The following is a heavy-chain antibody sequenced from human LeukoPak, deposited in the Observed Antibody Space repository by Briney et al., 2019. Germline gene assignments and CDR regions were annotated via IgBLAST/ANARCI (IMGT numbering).Heavy chain of an antibody. CDR1: GFTFSSYG. V-gene: IGHV3-30*03. Sequence: GRSLRLSCAAYGFTFSSYGMHWVRQAPGKGLEWVAVISYDGSNKYYADSVKGRFTISRDNSKNTLYLQMNSLRAEDTAVYYCATPRSVVVAVTLFQHWGQGTLVTVSS. CDR3: ATPRSVVVAVTLFQH. CDR2: ISYDGSNK. J-gene: IGHJ1*01. D-gene: IGHD2-15*01.